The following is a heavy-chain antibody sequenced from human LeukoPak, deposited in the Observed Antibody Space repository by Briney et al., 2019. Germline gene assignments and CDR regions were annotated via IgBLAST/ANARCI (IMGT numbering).Heavy chain of an antibody. V-gene: IGHV5-51*01. J-gene: IGHJ5*02. CDR3: ARQEYCSGASCYTWFDP. CDR2: IYPADSDI. CDR1: GYSINNYW. Sequence: GESLKISCKGSGYSINNYWIAWVRQMPGKGLEWMGIIYPADSDIRYSPSFQGQVTISADKSISTAYLQWNSLKASDTAMYYCARQEYCSGASCYTWFDPWGQGTRATVSS. D-gene: IGHD2-15*01.